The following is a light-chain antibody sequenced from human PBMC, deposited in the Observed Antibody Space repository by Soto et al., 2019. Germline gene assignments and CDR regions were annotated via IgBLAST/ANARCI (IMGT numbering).Light chain of an antibody. CDR3: QKYNSAPWT. CDR2: AAS. V-gene: IGKV1-27*01. J-gene: IGKJ1*01. Sequence: DIQMPQSPSSLSTSVGDSVTITCRASQGISNYLAWYQQKPGKVPKLLIYAASTLQSGVPSRFSGSGSGTDFTLTISSLQPEDVATYYCQKYNSAPWTFGQGNKVDIK. CDR1: QGISNY.